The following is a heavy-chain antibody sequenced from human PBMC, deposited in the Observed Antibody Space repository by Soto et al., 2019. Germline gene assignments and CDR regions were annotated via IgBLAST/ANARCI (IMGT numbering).Heavy chain of an antibody. CDR3: ARQDGYNSRWRGMDV. D-gene: IGHD5-12*01. J-gene: IGHJ6*02. Sequence: GESVKISCKGSGYTFTTYWIGWVRQMPGKGLEWMGIIHPGDSDTTYSPSFQGQVTISADKSISTAYLQWSSLKASDTAVYYCARQDGYNSRWRGMDVWGQGTTVTVSS. CDR2: IHPGDSDT. CDR1: GYTFTTYW. V-gene: IGHV5-51*01.